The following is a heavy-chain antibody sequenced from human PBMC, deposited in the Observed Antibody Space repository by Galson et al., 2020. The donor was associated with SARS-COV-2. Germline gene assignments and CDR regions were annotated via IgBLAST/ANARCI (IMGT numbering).Heavy chain of an antibody. Sequence: GGSLRLPCSASGITFSSYDMHWFPQATGKGLEWVSTIDILGVTYYPGSVKGRFTISRETAKNSLYLQMNSMRVEDTAVYYCVGEYCNRGDRYGLENVDLWGSGTLVTVSS. CDR1: GITFSSYD. J-gene: IGHJ2*01. CDR3: VGEYCNRGDRYGLENVDL. CDR2: IDILGVT. D-gene: IGHD2-2*01. V-gene: IGHV3-13*01.